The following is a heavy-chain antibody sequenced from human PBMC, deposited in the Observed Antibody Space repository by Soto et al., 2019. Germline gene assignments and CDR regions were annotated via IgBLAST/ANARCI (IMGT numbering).Heavy chain of an antibody. V-gene: IGHV3-23*01. CDR2: ITNSGDNT. CDR1: GFTFSSYA. D-gene: IGHD2-2*01. Sequence: EVQLLESGGGLVQPGGSLRLSCAASGFTFSSYAMSWVRQAPGKGLEWVSGITNSGDNTYYADSVKGRFTISRDNSKNTLYLQMNSLRAEDTAVYYCAKCIVVVPAAFDIWGQGTMVTVSS. J-gene: IGHJ3*02. CDR3: AKCIVVVPAAFDI.